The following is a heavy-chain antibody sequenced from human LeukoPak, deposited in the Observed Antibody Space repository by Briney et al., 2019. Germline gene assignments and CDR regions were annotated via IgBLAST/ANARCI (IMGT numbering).Heavy chain of an antibody. CDR2: IYSGGST. CDR1: GFTVSSNY. CDR3: ARNHGGASTAMGGYYYYMDV. D-gene: IGHD5-18*01. J-gene: IGHJ6*03. V-gene: IGHV3-53*05. Sequence: GGSLRLSCAASGFTVSSNYMSWVRQAPGKGLEWVSVIYSGGSTYYADSVKGRFTISRDNSKNTLYLQMNSLRSDDTAVYYCARNHGGASTAMGGYYYYMDVWGKGTTVTVSS.